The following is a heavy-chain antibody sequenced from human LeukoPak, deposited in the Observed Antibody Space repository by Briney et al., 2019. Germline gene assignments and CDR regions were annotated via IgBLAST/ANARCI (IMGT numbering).Heavy chain of an antibody. Sequence: SETLSLTCAVYGGSFSGYYWSWIRQPPGKGLEWIGEINHSGSTNYNPSLKSRVTISVDTSKNQFSLKLSSVTAADTAVYYCARGSGRGTGGSGSYPPPSRRGFFDYWGQGTLVTVSS. J-gene: IGHJ4*02. V-gene: IGHV4-34*01. CDR2: INHSGST. D-gene: IGHD3-10*01. CDR3: ARGSGRGTGGSGSYPPPSRRGFFDY. CDR1: GGSFSGYY.